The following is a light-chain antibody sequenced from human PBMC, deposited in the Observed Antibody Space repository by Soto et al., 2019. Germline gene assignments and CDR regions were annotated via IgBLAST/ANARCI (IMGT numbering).Light chain of an antibody. V-gene: IGLV1-40*01. CDR2: GNS. CDR3: QSYDSSLSGGV. J-gene: IGLJ1*01. CDR1: SSNIGAGYD. Sequence: QSVLTQPPSVSGAPGQRVTISCTGSSSNIGAGYDVHWYQQLPGTAPKLLIYGNSNRPSGVPDRFSGSKSGTSASLAITGLQAVDEADYYCQSYDSSLSGGVFGTGTKVTVL.